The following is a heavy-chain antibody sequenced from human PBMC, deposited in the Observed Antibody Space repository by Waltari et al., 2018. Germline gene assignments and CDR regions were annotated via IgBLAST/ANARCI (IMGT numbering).Heavy chain of an antibody. Sequence: EVQLLESGGGLVQPGGSLRLSCAASGFTFSSYAMSWVRQAPGKGLEWVSAISGSGGSTYDADSVKGRFTISRDNSKNTLYLQMNSLRAEDTAVYYCAKDWVPPYYYYGMDVWGQGTTVTVSS. J-gene: IGHJ6*02. CDR3: AKDWVPPYYYYGMDV. CDR1: GFTFSSYA. V-gene: IGHV3-23*01. CDR2: ISGSGGST. D-gene: IGHD3-16*01.